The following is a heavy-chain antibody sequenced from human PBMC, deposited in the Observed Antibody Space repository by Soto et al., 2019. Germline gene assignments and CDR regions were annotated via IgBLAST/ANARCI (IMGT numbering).Heavy chain of an antibody. J-gene: IGHJ4*02. CDR1: GFTFSSYA. D-gene: IGHD2-2*01. CDR2: ISGSGGST. Sequence: GGSLRLSCAASGFTFSSYAMSWVRQAPGKGLVWVSAISGSGGSTYFADSVKGRFTISRDNSKNTLYLQMNSLGAEDTAVYYCAKVPNPFVVPAAGYYFDYWGQGTLVTVSS. CDR3: AKVPNPFVVPAAGYYFDY. V-gene: IGHV3-23*01.